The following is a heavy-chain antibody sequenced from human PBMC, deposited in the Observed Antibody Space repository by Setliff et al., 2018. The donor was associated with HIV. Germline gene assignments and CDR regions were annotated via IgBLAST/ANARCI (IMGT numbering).Heavy chain of an antibody. CDR3: ASMYSGYFQDYFDY. Sequence: SETLSLTCTVSGGSISSHYWSWIRQPPGKGLEWIGYIYYSGSTHYNPSLKSRVTISVDTSKHQFSLKLSSVTAADTAVYYCASMYSGYFQDYFDYWGQGTLVTVSS. CDR2: IYYSGST. D-gene: IGHD5-12*01. V-gene: IGHV4-59*11. J-gene: IGHJ4*02. CDR1: GGSISSHY.